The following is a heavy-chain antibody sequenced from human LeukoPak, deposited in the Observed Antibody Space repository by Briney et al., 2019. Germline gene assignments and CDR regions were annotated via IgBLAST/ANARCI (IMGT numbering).Heavy chain of an antibody. CDR3: ARGAYSSGWAYFDH. CDR1: GFTFSDYS. CDR2: ISFSVNTK. V-gene: IGHV3-48*04. D-gene: IGHD6-19*01. Sequence: GGSLRLSCAASGFTFSDYSMNWVRQAPGRGLEWVSYISFSVNTKYYGDSVKGRFTISRDNAKNSLYLHMDSLRAEDTAVYYCARGAYSSGWAYFDHWGQGTLVTVSS. J-gene: IGHJ4*02.